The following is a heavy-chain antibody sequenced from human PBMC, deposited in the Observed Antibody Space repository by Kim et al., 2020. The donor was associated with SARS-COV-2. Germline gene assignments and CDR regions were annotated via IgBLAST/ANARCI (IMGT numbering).Heavy chain of an antibody. CDR2: IYYSGST. CDR1: GGSISSSSYY. D-gene: IGHD1-26*01. CDR3: ARDGVGSGSFVPPFDY. Sequence: SETLSLTCTVSGGSISSSSYYWGWIRQPPGKGLEWIGSIYYSGSTYYNPSLKSRVTISVDTSKNQFSLKLSSVTAADTAVYYCARDGVGSGSFVPPFDYWGQGTLVTVSS. V-gene: IGHV4-39*07. J-gene: IGHJ4*02.